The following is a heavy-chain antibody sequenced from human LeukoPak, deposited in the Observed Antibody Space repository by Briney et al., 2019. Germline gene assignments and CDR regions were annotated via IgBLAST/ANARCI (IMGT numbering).Heavy chain of an antibody. Sequence: GASXKVSCKASGYTFTCYYMHWVRQAPGQGLEWMGRINPNSGGTNYAQKFQGRVTMTRDTSIGTAYMELSRLRSDDTAVYYCARDLAMVVDYYYYYMDVWGKGTTVTVSS. CDR2: INPNSGGT. V-gene: IGHV1-2*06. D-gene: IGHD2-15*01. CDR3: ARDLAMVVDYYYYYMDV. CDR1: GYTFTCYY. J-gene: IGHJ6*03.